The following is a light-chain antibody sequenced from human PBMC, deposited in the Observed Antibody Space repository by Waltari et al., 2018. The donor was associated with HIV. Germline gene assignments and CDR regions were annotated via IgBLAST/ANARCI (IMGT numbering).Light chain of an antibody. V-gene: IGLV2-14*01. CDR3: SSYTSSSTLYV. CDR1: SSDVGGYNY. CDR2: EVN. Sequence: QSALTQPASVSGSPGQSITISCTGTSSDVGGYNYVSWYQQHPGKAPKLMISEVNNRPSGVSNRFSGSKSGNTASLTISGLQAEDEAYYYCSSYTSSSTLYVFGTGTKVTVL. J-gene: IGLJ1*01.